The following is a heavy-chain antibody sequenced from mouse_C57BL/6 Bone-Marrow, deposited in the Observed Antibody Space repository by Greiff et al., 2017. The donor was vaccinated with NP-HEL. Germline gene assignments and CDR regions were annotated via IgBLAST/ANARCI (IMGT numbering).Heavy chain of an antibody. D-gene: IGHD2-3*01. CDR3: ARERGGSYDGYYVRYFDY. J-gene: IGHJ2*01. CDR1: GFTFSSYA. Sequence: EVQLVESGGGLVKPGGSLKLSCAASGFTFSSYAMSWVRQTPEKRLEWVATISDGGSYTYYPDNVKGRFTISRDNAKNNLYLQMSHLKSEDTAMYYCARERGGSYDGYYVRYFDYWGQGTTLTVSS. CDR2: ISDGGSYT. V-gene: IGHV5-4*01.